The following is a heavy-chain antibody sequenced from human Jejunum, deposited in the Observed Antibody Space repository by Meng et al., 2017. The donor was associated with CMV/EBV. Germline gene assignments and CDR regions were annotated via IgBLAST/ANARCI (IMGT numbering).Heavy chain of an antibody. D-gene: IGHD3-22*01. J-gene: IGHJ4*02. CDR3: AKDQVADSSGYYSRGDFDF. V-gene: IGHV3-23*01. CDR2: ISSSGVST. CDR1: SIFA. Sequence: SIFAMTWVRPAPGKGLEWVSVISSSGVSTYYADSVKGRFTISRDNSESTLYRQMNSLRAEDTAVYYCAKDQVADSSGYYSRGDFDFLGQGTLVTVSS.